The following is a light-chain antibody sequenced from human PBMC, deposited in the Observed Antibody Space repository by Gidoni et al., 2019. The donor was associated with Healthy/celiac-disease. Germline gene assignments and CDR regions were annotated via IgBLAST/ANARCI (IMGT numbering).Light chain of an antibody. J-gene: IGKJ2*01. Sequence: DIQLTPYPSTLSASVGDRVTITCRASQSISSWLAWYQQKPGKAPKLLIYDASSLESGVPSRFSGSGSGTEFTLTISSLQPDDFATYYCQQYNSYLYTFGQGTKLEIK. CDR2: DAS. CDR3: QQYNSYLYT. CDR1: QSISSW. V-gene: IGKV1-5*01.